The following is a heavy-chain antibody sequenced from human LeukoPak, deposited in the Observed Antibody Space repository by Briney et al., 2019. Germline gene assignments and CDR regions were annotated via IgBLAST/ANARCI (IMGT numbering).Heavy chain of an antibody. D-gene: IGHD5/OR15-5a*01. CDR3: ARVTSTIEARYDY. Sequence: PGGSLRLSCAASGFTFSSYSMNWVRQAPGKGQEWVSYISSSSSTTYYADSVKGRFTISRDNSKNSLYLQMNSLRAEDTAVYYCARVTSTIEARYDYWGQGTLVTVSS. CDR1: GFTFSSYS. V-gene: IGHV3-48*01. CDR2: ISSSSSTT. J-gene: IGHJ4*02.